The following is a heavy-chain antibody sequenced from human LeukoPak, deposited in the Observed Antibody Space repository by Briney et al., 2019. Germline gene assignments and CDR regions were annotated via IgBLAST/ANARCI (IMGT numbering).Heavy chain of an antibody. CDR3: AKDESAMDV. CDR2: ISASGGST. V-gene: IGHV3-23*01. CDR1: GLTFSSYA. Sequence: RGSLRLSCVVSGLTFSSYAMTWGRPAPGKGLEWVSAISASGGSTYYAGSLKSRFTISRDNSKNTLYLQMSSLRDEDTAVYYCAKDESAMDVWGEGNTVTVSS. J-gene: IGHJ6*01.